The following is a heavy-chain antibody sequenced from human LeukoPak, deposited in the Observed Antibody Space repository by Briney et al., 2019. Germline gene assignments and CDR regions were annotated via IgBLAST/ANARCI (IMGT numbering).Heavy chain of an antibody. J-gene: IGHJ4*02. CDR1: GGSISSSSYY. V-gene: IGHV4-39*01. D-gene: IGHD1-26*01. CDR2: IYYSGST. Sequence: SETLSLTCTVSGGSISSSSYYWGWIRQPPGKGLEWIGSIYYSGSTYYNPSLKSRVTISVDTSKNQFSLKLSSVTAADTAVYYCARHAVIVGASYYFDYWGQGTLVTVSS. CDR3: ARHAVIVGASYYFDY.